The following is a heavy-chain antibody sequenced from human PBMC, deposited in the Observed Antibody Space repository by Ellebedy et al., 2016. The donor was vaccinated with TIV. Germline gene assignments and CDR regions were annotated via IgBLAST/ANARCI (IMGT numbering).Heavy chain of an antibody. CDR1: GFTFSRYA. Sequence: PGGSLRLSCAASGFTFSRYAMSWVRQAPGKGLEWVSGIFGSGGGISYADSVKGRFTISRDNSTSMVHLQMNSLRPEDTAVYYCAKDRTSGDGYWVFDQWGQGTLVTVSS. V-gene: IGHV3-23*01. J-gene: IGHJ4*02. CDR2: IFGSGGGI. CDR3: AKDRTSGDGYWVFDQ. D-gene: IGHD5-18*01.